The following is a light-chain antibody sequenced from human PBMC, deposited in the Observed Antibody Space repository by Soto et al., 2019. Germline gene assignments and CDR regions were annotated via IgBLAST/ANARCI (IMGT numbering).Light chain of an antibody. J-gene: IGKJ1*01. V-gene: IGKV1-39*01. CDR2: AAS. CDR1: QSISSY. CDR3: QQSYSTLWT. Sequence: DIQMTQSPSSLSASVGDRVTITCLASQSISSYLNWYQQKPGKAPNLLIYAASSLLSGVPSRFSGSGSGTDFTLTISSLQPEDFAIYYCQQSYSTLWTFGQGTKVDIK.